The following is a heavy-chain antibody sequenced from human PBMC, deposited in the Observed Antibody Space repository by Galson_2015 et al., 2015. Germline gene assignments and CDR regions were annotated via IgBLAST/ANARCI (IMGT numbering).Heavy chain of an antibody. CDR2: ISSTTTYI. J-gene: IGHJ4*02. D-gene: IGHD3-3*01. Sequence: SLRLSCAASEFTFSSYYMSWVRQAPGKGLEWVSSISSTTTYIYYADSVKGRFTISRDNAKNSLYLQMNSLGAEDTAVYCCARQILDYDFRSGYYPTNFDYWGQGTLVTVSS. V-gene: IGHV3-21*01. CDR1: EFTFSSYY. CDR3: ARQILDYDFRSGYYPTNFDY.